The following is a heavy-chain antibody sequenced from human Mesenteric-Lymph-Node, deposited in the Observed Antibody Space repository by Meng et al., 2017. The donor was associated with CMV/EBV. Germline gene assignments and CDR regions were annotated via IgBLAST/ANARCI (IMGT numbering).Heavy chain of an antibody. V-gene: IGHV2-26*01. CDR2: IFSNDEK. CDR1: GFSLSNARMG. J-gene: IGHJ3*02. Sequence: SGPTLVKPTETLTLTCTVSGFSLSNARMGVSWIRQPPGKALEWLAHIFSNDEKSYSTSLKSRLTISKDTSKSQVVPTMTNMDPVDTATYYCARLSGLEYCSSTSCNDAFDIWGQGTTVTVSS. CDR3: ARLSGLEYCSSTSCNDAFDI. D-gene: IGHD2-2*01.